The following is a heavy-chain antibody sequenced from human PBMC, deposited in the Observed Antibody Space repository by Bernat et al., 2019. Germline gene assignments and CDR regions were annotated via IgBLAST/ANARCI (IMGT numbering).Heavy chain of an antibody. V-gene: IGHV3-23*01. CDR1: GFTFNIYA. CDR3: ARARGYCSGGSCYYDFDY. D-gene: IGHD2-15*01. Sequence: EVQLLESGGGLVQPGGSLRLSCAASGFTFNIYAMYWVRQAPGKGLEWVSAIGGGNDIFYADSVRGRFIGSRDDSKNTVYLQMNSLRAEDTAVYYCARARGYCSGGSCYYDFDYWGQGTLVTVSS. CDR2: IGGGNDI. J-gene: IGHJ4*02.